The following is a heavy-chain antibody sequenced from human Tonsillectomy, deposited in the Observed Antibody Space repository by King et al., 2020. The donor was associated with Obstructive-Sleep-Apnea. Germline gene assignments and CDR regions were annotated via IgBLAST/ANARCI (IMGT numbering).Heavy chain of an antibody. J-gene: IGHJ2*01. CDR1: GFTFDDYA. CDR3: AKDTPTFGDGDGWYFDL. V-gene: IGHV3-9*01. Sequence: QLVQSGGGLVQPGRSLRLSCAASGFTFDDYAMHWVRQAPGKGLEWVSGISWNSGSIGYADSVKGRFTISRDNAKNSLYLQMNSLRAEDTALYYCAKDTPTFGDGDGWYFDLWGRGTLVTVSS. D-gene: IGHD4-17*01. CDR2: ISWNSGSI.